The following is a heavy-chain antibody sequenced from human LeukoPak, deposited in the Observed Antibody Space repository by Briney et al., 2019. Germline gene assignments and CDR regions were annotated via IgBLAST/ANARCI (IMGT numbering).Heavy chain of an antibody. J-gene: IGHJ6*02. CDR3: AREGVVPAAYYYYGMDV. V-gene: IGHV1-8*02. D-gene: IGHD2-2*01. CDR2: MNPNSGNT. CDR1: GGTFISYA. Sequence: ASVKVSCKASGGTFISYAISWVRQATGQGLEWMGWMNPNSGNTGYAQKFQGRVTMTRNTSISTAYMELSSLRSEDTAVYYCAREGVVPAAYYYYGMDVWGQGTTVTGSS.